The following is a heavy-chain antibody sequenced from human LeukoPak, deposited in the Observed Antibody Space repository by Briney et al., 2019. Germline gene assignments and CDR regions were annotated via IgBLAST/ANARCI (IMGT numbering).Heavy chain of an antibody. D-gene: IGHD3-3*01. CDR2: IYPGDSDT. V-gene: IGHV5-51*01. CDR1: GYSFTSYW. CDR3: ARHTRDFVDY. Sequence: GESLKISFKGSGYSFTSYWIGWVRPMPGKGLEWMGIIYPGDSDTRYSPSFQGQVTISADKSISTAYLQWSSLKASDTAIYYCARHTRDFVDYWGQGTLVTASS. J-gene: IGHJ4*02.